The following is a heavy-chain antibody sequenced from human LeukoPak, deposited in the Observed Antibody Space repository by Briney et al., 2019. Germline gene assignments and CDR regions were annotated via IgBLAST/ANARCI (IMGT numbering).Heavy chain of an antibody. J-gene: IGHJ5*02. D-gene: IGHD3-22*01. CDR1: GYTLTELS. Sequence: ASVKVSCNVSGYTLTELSMHWVRQAPGKGLEWMGGFDPEDGETIYAQKFQGRVTMTEDTSTDTAYMELSSLRSEDTAVYYCATGTPDYYDSSGLMRVWFDPWGQGTLVTVSS. CDR2: FDPEDGET. V-gene: IGHV1-24*01. CDR3: ATGTPDYYDSSGLMRVWFDP.